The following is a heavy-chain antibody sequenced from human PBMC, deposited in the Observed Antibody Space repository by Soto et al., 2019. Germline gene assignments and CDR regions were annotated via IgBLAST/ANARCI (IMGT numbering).Heavy chain of an antibody. J-gene: IGHJ4*02. V-gene: IGHV4-4*02. CDR2: VHQSGGT. Sequence: QVQLQESGPGLVKSSETLSLTCAISGGSIHSSDWRTWVRQPPGKGLEWIGEVHQSGGTNYNPSLKSQVSVELDKSKTQFSLKLRSVTAADTGVYYCAGGVDHWGQGILVTVSS. CDR3: AGGVDH. CDR1: GGSIHSSDW.